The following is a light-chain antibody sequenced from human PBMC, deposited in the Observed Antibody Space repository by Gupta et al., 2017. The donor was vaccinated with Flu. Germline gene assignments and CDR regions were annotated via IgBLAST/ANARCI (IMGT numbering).Light chain of an antibody. Sequence: QSVLTQPPSVSGAPGQRVNISCTGRSSNIGAGYDVHWYQQLPGTAPKLLIYGNSNRPSGVPDRFSGSKSGTSASLAITGLQAEDEADYYCQSYDSSLSGYVFGTGTKVTVL. V-gene: IGLV1-40*01. CDR2: GNS. CDR3: QSYDSSLSGYV. J-gene: IGLJ1*01. CDR1: SSNIGAGYD.